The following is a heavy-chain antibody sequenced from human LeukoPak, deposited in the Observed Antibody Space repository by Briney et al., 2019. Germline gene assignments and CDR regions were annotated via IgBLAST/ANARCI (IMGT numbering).Heavy chain of an antibody. V-gene: IGHV4-30-4*07. D-gene: IGHD3-3*01. J-gene: IGHJ4*02. CDR2: IYYSGST. CDR3: ARAIFYDFWSGYYIGYYFDY. CDR1: GGSISSGGYS. Sequence: PSETLSLTCAVSGGSISSGGYSWSWIRQPPGKGLEWIGYIYYSGSTYYNPSLKSRVTISVDTSKNQFSLKLSSVTAADTAVYYCARAIFYDFWSGYYIGYYFDYWGQGTLVTVSS.